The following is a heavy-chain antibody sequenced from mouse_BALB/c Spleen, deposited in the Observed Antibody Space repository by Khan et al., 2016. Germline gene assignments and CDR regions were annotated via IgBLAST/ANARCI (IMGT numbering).Heavy chain of an antibody. CDR3: ARDGWWYYAMDY. D-gene: IGHD1-1*02. V-gene: IGHV2-6-7*01. CDR1: GFSLIAYG. CDR2: IWGDGTT. J-gene: IGHJ4*01. Sequence: QVQLKESGPGLVAPSQSLSITCTVSGFSLIAYGVNWVRQPPGKGLEWLGMIWGDGTTDFNSALKSRLNITKDNSKSQVFLKMNRLQTEDTARYYCARDGWWYYAMDYWGQGTSVTVSS.